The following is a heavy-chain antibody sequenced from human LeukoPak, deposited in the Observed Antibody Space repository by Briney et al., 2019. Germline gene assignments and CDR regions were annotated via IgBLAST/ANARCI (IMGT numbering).Heavy chain of an antibody. D-gene: IGHD6-19*01. CDR2: IIPIFGTA. CDR1: GGTFSSYA. Sequence: ASVNVSCKASGGTFSSYAISWVRQAPGQGLEWMGGIIPIFGTANYAQKFQGRVTITTDESTSTAYMELSSLRSEDTAVYYCARAWSSGWFFDYWGQGTLVTVSS. J-gene: IGHJ4*02. CDR3: ARAWSSGWFFDY. V-gene: IGHV1-69*05.